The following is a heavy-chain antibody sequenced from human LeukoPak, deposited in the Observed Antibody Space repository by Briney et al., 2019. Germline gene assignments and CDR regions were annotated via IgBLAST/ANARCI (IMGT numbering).Heavy chain of an antibody. D-gene: IGHD3-3*01. CDR1: RFTFSSYA. V-gene: IGHV3-30-3*01. J-gene: IGHJ4*02. CDR2: ISYDGSNK. CDR3: AREHNPLEWLPIGDPRLIGY. Sequence: GGSLRLSCAASRFTFSSYAMHWVRQAPGKGLEWVAVISYDGSNKYYADSVKGRFTISRDNSKNTLYLQMNSLRAEDTAVYYCAREHNPLEWLPIGDPRLIGYWGQGTLVTVSS.